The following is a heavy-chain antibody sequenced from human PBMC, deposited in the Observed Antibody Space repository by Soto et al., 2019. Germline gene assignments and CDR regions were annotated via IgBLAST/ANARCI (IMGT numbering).Heavy chain of an antibody. Sequence: GSLRLSCAASGFTFSSYGMHWVRQAPGKGLEWVAVISYDGSNKYYADSVKGRFTISRDNSKNTLYLQMNSLRAEDTAVYYCAKAVGYCSSTSCRDYYFYYGMDVWGQGTTVTVPS. V-gene: IGHV3-30*18. D-gene: IGHD2-2*01. CDR3: AKAVGYCSSTSCRDYYFYYGMDV. CDR2: ISYDGSNK. J-gene: IGHJ6*02. CDR1: GFTFSSYG.